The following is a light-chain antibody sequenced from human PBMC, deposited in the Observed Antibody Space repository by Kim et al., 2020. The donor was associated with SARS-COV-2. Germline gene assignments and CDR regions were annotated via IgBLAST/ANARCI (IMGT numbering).Light chain of an antibody. V-gene: IGKV3-11*01. J-gene: IGKJ5*01. CDR2: DAS. Sequence: PGERATLSGRASQSVSNYLAWYQQRPGQAPRLLIYDASKRAIGIPARFSGSGSGTDFTLTISRLEPEDSAVYFCQQRSSFGQGTRLEIK. CDR3: QQRSS. CDR1: QSVSNY.